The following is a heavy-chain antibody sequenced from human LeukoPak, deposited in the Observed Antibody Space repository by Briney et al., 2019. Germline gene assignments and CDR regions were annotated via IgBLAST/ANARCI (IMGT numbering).Heavy chain of an antibody. V-gene: IGHV4-38-2*02. D-gene: IGHD3-3*01. CDR2: LYHSDSI. CDR3: ARQHDSYYSYYVDV. Sequence: PSETLSLTCTVSGYSISSGYYWGWIRQPPGKGLEWIGSLYHSDSIYYNPSLKSRVTMSVDTSKNQFSLRLSFVTAADTAVYYCARQHDSYYSYYVDVWGKGTTVTVSS. CDR1: GYSISSGYY. J-gene: IGHJ6*03.